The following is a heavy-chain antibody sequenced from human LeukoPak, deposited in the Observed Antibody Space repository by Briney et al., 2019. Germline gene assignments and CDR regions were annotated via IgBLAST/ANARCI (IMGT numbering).Heavy chain of an antibody. D-gene: IGHD2-8*01. CDR1: GFTFSSYE. Sequence: GGSLRLSYAASGFTFSSYEMNWVRQAPGKGLEWVSYISSSGSTIYYADSVKGRFTISRDNSKNSLYLQMNSLRAEDTAVYYCARALIGYYFDYWGQGTLVTVSS. V-gene: IGHV3-48*03. CDR2: ISSSGSTI. CDR3: ARALIGYYFDY. J-gene: IGHJ4*02.